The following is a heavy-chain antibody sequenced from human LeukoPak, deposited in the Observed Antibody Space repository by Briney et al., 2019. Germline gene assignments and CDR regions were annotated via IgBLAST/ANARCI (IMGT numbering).Heavy chain of an antibody. CDR2: IKQDGSES. D-gene: IGHD3-16*01. CDR1: GFTFSRFW. Sequence: GGSLRLSCAASGFTFSRFWMNWVRQAPGKGLEWVAYIKQDGSESYYVDSVKGRFTISRDNANNSLFLQMNSLRAEDTAVYYCAREMILGESTPYYYYYYYMDVWGKGTTVTVSS. J-gene: IGHJ6*03. V-gene: IGHV3-7*03. CDR3: AREMILGESTPYYYYYYYMDV.